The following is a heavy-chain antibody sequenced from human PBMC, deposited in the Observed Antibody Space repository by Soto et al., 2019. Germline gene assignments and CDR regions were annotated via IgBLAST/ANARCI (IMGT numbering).Heavy chain of an antibody. CDR2: ISGSGGST. V-gene: IGHV3-23*01. CDR3: AKVFGDTIFGVVIPRYYYIDV. D-gene: IGHD3-3*01. J-gene: IGHJ6*03. Sequence: PGGSLRLSCAASGFTFSSYAMSWVRQAPGKGLEWVSAISGSGGSTYYADSVKGRFTISRDNSKNTLYLQMNSLRAEDTAVYYCAKVFGDTIFGVVIPRYYYIDVWGKGTTVTVAS. CDR1: GFTFSSYA.